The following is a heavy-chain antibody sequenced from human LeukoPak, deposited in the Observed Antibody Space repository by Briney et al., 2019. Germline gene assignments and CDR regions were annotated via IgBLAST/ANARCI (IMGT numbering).Heavy chain of an antibody. J-gene: IGHJ4*02. D-gene: IGHD3-22*01. CDR3: AKESLVVIESYFDN. CDR2: ITGSGRTK. CDR1: GFSFSDYA. Sequence: GGSLRLSYLVSGFSFSDYAMSWVRRAPGKGLEWVSAITGSGRTKYYTDSVKGRFTMSRVNSKNTLNSLRDEDTAEYFCAKESLVVIESYFDNWGQGTLVLVSS. V-gene: IGHV3-23*01.